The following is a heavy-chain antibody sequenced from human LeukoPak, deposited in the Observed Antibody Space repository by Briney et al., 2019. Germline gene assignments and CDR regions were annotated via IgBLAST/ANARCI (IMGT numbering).Heavy chain of an antibody. Sequence: GGSLRLSCAASGFTFSSYAMTWVRQAPVKGLEWVSTISGSGGSTYYADSVKGRFTISRDNSKNTLFLQMNSLRAEDTAVYYCARGAFSSSLYYFDYWGQGTLVTVSS. J-gene: IGHJ4*02. CDR1: GFTFSSYA. CDR3: ARGAFSSSLYYFDY. CDR2: ISGSGGST. V-gene: IGHV3-23*01. D-gene: IGHD6-6*01.